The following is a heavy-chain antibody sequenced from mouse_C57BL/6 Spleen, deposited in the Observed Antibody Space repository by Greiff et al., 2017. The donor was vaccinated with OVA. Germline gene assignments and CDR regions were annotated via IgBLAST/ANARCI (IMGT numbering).Heavy chain of an antibody. D-gene: IGHD2-4*01. CDR2: INYDGSST. V-gene: IGHV5-16*01. CDR3: ASGDYDGAWFAY. J-gene: IGHJ3*01. Sequence: EVQLVESEGGLVQPGSSMKLSCTASGFTFSDYYMAWVRQVPEKGLEWVANINYDGSSTYYLDSLKSRFIISRDNAKNILYLQMSSLKSEDTATYYCASGDYDGAWFAYWGQGTLVTVSA. CDR1: GFTFSDYY.